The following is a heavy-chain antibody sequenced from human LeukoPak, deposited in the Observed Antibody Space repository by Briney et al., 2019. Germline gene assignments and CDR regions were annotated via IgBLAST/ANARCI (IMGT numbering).Heavy chain of an antibody. Sequence: RGSLRLSCAASGFTFSSYWMSWVRQAPGKGLEWVANIKQDGSEKYYVDSVKGRFTISRDNAKSSLYLQMNSLRAEDTAVYYCARERGSHSLDYWGQGTLVTVSS. V-gene: IGHV3-7*01. CDR2: IKQDGSEK. D-gene: IGHD1-26*01. CDR3: ARERGSHSLDY. CDR1: GFTFSSYW. J-gene: IGHJ4*02.